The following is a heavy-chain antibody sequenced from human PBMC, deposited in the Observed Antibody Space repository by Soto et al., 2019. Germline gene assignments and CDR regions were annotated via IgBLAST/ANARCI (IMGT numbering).Heavy chain of an antibody. D-gene: IGHD3-9*01. CDR3: ARDYDILTGYYRAYYYGMDV. Sequence: SETLPLTCAVYGGSFSGYYWSWIRQPPGKGLEWIGEINHSGSTNYNPSLKSRVTISVDTSKNQFSLKLSSVTAADTAVYYCARDYDILTGYYRAYYYGMDVWGQGTTVTVSS. V-gene: IGHV4-34*01. CDR2: INHSGST. CDR1: GGSFSGYY. J-gene: IGHJ6*02.